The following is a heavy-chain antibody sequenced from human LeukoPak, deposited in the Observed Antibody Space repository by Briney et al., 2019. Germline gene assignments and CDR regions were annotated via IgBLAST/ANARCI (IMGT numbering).Heavy chain of an antibody. V-gene: IGHV3-9*01. Sequence: GGSLRLSCAASGFTFDDYAMHWVRQAPGKGLEWVSGISWNSGSIGYADSVKGRFTISRDNAKNSLYLQMNSLRAEDTALYYCAKDHVLLWFGRNAFGIWGQGTMVTVSS. CDR3: AKDHVLLWFGRNAFGI. J-gene: IGHJ3*02. CDR1: GFTFDDYA. CDR2: ISWNSGSI. D-gene: IGHD3-10*01.